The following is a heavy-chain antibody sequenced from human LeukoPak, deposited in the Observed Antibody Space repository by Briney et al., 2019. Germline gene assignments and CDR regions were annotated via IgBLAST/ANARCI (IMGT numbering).Heavy chain of an antibody. J-gene: IGHJ4*02. CDR2: INQDGSQK. V-gene: IGHV3-7*05. CDR3: ARDDRDSSGYPAPDY. Sequence: GGSLRLSCAASGFTFSRHWMSWVRQAPGKGLEWVATINQDGSQKYYVDSVRGRFTISRDNAKNSLYLQMNSLRAEDTAVYYCARDDRDSSGYPAPDYWGQGTLVTVPS. CDR1: GFTFSRHW. D-gene: IGHD3-22*01.